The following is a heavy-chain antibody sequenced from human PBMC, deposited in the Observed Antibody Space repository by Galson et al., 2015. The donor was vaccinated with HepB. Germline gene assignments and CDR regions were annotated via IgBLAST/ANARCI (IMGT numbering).Heavy chain of an antibody. V-gene: IGHV3-21*05. J-gene: IGHJ5*02. Sequence: SLRLSCAGSGFNFNNYAMNWVRQAPGKGLEWLSYISSGSLDIYYAESVKGRFTISRDNAKNSLYLQMSNLRGEDTAVYYCARDKSAGYCARTSCFGGFDPWGQGTLVAVSS. CDR3: ARDKSAGYCARTSCFGGFDP. CDR2: ISSGSLDI. D-gene: IGHD2-2*01. CDR1: GFNFNNYA.